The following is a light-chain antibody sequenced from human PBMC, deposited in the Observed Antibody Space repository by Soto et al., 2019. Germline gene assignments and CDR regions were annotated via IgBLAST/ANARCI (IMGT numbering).Light chain of an antibody. CDR2: EVT. V-gene: IGLV2-8*01. J-gene: IGLJ3*02. CDR1: SSDVGAYNY. Sequence: QSALTQPPSASGSPGQSVTISCTGTSSDVGAYNYVSWYQQHAGKAPKLVIYEVTKRPSGVPDRFSGSKSANTASLTVSGLQCEDESDYYCSSFATSNTWVFGGGTKVTVL. CDR3: SSFATSNTWV.